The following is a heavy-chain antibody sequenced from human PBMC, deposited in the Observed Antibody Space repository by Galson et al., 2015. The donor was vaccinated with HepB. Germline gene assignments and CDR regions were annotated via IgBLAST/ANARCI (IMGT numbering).Heavy chain of an antibody. V-gene: IGHV3-48*04. J-gene: IGHJ6*02. CDR3: ARDIAAAGTGYYYYGMDV. D-gene: IGHD6-13*01. Sequence: ALRLSCAASGFTFSSYSMNWVRQAPGKGLEWVSYISSSGSTIYHADSVKGRFTISRDNAKNSLYLQMNSLRAEDTAVYYCARDIAAAGTGYYYYGMDVWGQGTTVTVSS. CDR1: GFTFSSYS. CDR2: ISSSGSTI.